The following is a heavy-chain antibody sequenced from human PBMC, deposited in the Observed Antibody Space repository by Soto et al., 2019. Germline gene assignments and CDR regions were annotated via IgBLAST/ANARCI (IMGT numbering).Heavy chain of an antibody. J-gene: IGHJ6*03. D-gene: IGHD2-21*01. CDR2: MNPNSGDT. CDR1: GYTFTSHD. V-gene: IGHV1-8*01. CDR3: ARCRAYPVGGAPYQVYCMDA. Sequence: QVQLVQSGAEVKKPGASVRVSCKASGYTFTSHDINWVRQATGQGLEWLGWMNPNSGDTGYAQKFQGRVTMTRDTSIITAYMELSNLRSDDTAVYFCARCRAYPVGGAPYQVYCMDAWGEGTTVTVSS.